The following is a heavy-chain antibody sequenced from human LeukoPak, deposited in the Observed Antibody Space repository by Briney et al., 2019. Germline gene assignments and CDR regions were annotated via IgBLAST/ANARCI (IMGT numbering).Heavy chain of an antibody. J-gene: IGHJ6*03. CDR2: ISFAGIDK. CDR1: GFSFTSYA. CDR3: AKNGDRGAYCSGGTCYPYYYYNMDV. Sequence: GESLRLSCAAPGFSFTSYAMHWVRQTPGKGLDWVAVISFAGIDKYYADSAKGRFTISRDNSKNTQYLQVNSLIAEDTAIYSSAKNGDRGAYCSGGTCYPYYYYNMDVWGKGTTVTISS. D-gene: IGHD2-15*01. V-gene: IGHV3-30*18.